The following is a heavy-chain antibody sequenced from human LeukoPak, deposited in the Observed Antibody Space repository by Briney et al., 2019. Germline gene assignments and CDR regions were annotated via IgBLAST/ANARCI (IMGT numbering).Heavy chain of an antibody. CDR2: IYYSGST. V-gene: IGHV4-59*01. D-gene: IGHD2-15*01. J-gene: IGHJ4*02. CDR1: GGSISSYY. Sequence: SETLSLTCTVSGGSISSYYWSWIRQPSGKGLEWIGYIYYSGSTNYNPSLKSRVTISVDTSKNQFSLKLSSVTAADTAVYYCARGGVGWPYYFDYWGQGTLVTVSS. CDR3: ARGGVGWPYYFDY.